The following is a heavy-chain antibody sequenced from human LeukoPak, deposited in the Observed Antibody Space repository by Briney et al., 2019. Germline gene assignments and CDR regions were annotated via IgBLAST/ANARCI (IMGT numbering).Heavy chain of an antibody. CDR2: MNPNSGNT. CDR1: GYTFTSYD. CDR3: ARVAYCSSTSCYASLFYYYYYMDV. Sequence: ASVKVSCKASGYTFTSYDINWVRQAPGQGLEWMGWMNPNSGNTGYAQKFQGRVTMTRNTSISTAYMELSSPRSEDTAVYYCARVAYCSSTSCYASLFYYYYYMDVWGKGTTVTVSS. J-gene: IGHJ6*03. V-gene: IGHV1-8*01. D-gene: IGHD2-2*01.